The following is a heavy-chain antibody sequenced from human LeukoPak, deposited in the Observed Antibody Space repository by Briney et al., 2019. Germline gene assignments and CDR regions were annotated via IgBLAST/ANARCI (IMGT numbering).Heavy chain of an antibody. CDR2: INTNTGNP. Sequence: GASVKVSCKASGNTFTRYGMNWVRRAPGQGLEWMGWINTNTGNPTYAQGFTGRFVFSLDTSVSTAYLHISSLKAEDTAVYYCARGTCSGGSCSYAYWGQGTLVTVSS. D-gene: IGHD2-15*01. J-gene: IGHJ4*02. CDR1: GNTFTRYG. CDR3: ARGTCSGGSCSYAY. V-gene: IGHV7-4-1*02.